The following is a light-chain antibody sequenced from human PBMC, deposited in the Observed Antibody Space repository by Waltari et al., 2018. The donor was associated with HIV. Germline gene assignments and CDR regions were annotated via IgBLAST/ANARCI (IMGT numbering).Light chain of an antibody. CDR2: AAS. J-gene: IGKJ2*02. CDR1: QSISSY. CDR3: QQSYSTPPWT. Sequence: DIQMTQSPSSLSASVGDRVTITCRASQSISSYLNWYQQKPGKAPKLLIYAASSLHSGVPSRFSGSGSGTDCTLTISSLQPEDFATYYCQQSYSTPPWTFGQGTKLEIK. V-gene: IGKV1-39*01.